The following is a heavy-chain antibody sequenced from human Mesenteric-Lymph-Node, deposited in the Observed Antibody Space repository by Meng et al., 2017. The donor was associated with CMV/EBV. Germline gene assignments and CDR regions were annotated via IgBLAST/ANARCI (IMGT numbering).Heavy chain of an antibody. D-gene: IGHD5-18*01. CDR3: ASGYGYKNHYYGMDV. Sequence: GGSLRLSCAVSGFFFGDVGVSWVRQGPGKGLEWVAGINWNGGRTDYADSVKGRFTISRDNAKSSLYLQMNSLRAEDTALYFCASGYGYKNHYYGMDVWGQGTTVTVSS. J-gene: IGHJ6*02. CDR1: GFFFGDVG. V-gene: IGHV3-20*04. CDR2: INWNGGRT.